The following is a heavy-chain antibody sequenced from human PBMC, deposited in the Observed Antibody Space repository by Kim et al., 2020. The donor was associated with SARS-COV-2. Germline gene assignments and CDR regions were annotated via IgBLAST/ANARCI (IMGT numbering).Heavy chain of an antibody. D-gene: IGHD2-2*01. Sequence: SETLSLTCTVSGGSISNYYWSWIRQPPGKGLQWIGYIYYSGTTNYNPSLKSRVTISVDTSKNQFSLKLSSVTAADTAVYYCARGQLLFGFWGQGTLVTFS. CDR2: IYYSGTT. CDR1: GGSISNYY. J-gene: IGHJ4*02. V-gene: IGHV4-59*01. CDR3: ARGQLLFGF.